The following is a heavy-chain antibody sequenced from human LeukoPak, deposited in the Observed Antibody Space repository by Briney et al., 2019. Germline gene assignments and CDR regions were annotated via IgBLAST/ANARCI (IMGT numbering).Heavy chain of an antibody. J-gene: IGHJ5*02. CDR1: GYTSTSYA. V-gene: IGHV1-3*01. CDR2: INAGNGNT. CDR3: ARGMPSSNPWFDP. Sequence: ASVKVSCKASGYTSTSYAMHWVRQAPGQRLEWMGWINAGNGNTKYSQKFQGRVTITRDTSATTAYMELSSLRSEDTAVYYCARGMPSSNPWFDPWGQGTLVTVSS. D-gene: IGHD1-14*01.